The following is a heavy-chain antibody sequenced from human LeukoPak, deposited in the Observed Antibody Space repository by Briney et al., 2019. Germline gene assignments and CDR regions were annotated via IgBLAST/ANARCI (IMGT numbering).Heavy chain of an antibody. D-gene: IGHD5-12*01. CDR2: IKSKTDGGTT. CDR1: GFTFSNAW. V-gene: IGHV3-15*01. CDR3: TTVTYQWLRDFDY. J-gene: IGHJ4*02. Sequence: PGGSLRLSCAASGFTFSNAWMSWVRQAPGKGLEWVGRIKSKTDGGTTDYAAPVKGRFTISRDDSKNTLYLQMNSLKTEDTAVYYCTTVTYQWLRDFDYWGQGTLVTVSS.